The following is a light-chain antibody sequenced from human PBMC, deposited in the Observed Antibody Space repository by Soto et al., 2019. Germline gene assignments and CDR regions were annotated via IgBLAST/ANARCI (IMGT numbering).Light chain of an antibody. V-gene: IGKV1-9*01. CDR3: QQLNSYPMT. Sequence: DIQLTQSPSSLSASVGDRVTITCRASQGINNYLGWYQQKPGKAPKLLIYAASTLQSGVPSRFSGSGSGTEFTLTISSLQPEDFATYYCQQLNSYPMTFGPGTKVDI. CDR2: AAS. CDR1: QGINNY. J-gene: IGKJ3*01.